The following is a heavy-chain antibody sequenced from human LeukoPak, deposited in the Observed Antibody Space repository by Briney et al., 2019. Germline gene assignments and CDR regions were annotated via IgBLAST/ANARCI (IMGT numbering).Heavy chain of an antibody. Sequence: GGSLRLSCAASGFIFSSYAMSWVRQAPGKGLEWVSAISGSGGSTHYADSVKGRFTISRDNSKNTLYLQMNSLTAEDTAVYYCAKVAVGYDSHLPDYYYYYGMDVWGQGTTVTVSS. CDR3: AKVAVGYDSHLPDYYYYYGMDV. D-gene: IGHD5-12*01. J-gene: IGHJ6*02. CDR1: GFIFSSYA. CDR2: ISGSGGST. V-gene: IGHV3-23*01.